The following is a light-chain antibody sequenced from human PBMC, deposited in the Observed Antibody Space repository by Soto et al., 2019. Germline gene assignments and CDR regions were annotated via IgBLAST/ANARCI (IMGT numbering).Light chain of an antibody. Sequence: EIVLTQSPATLSVSPGERVTLSCRASQSVSINLAWYQQKPGQAPRLLIYGASTRANDMSGTFSGRGSGTEFTLTISNVRPEDFAVYYCQQYRSWPRTFGRGTKVDIK. J-gene: IGKJ4*02. V-gene: IGKV3-15*01. CDR1: QSVSIN. CDR2: GAS. CDR3: QQYRSWPRT.